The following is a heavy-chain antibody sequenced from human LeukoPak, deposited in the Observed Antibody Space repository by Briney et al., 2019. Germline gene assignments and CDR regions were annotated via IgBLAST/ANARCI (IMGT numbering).Heavy chain of an antibody. CDR1: GFTFSSYW. V-gene: IGHV3-74*01. J-gene: IGHJ6*02. CDR2: INGDGTSS. D-gene: IGHD3-9*01. CDR3: ARDSRYSMDV. Sequence: GGSLRLSCAASGFTFSSYWMHWVRQVPGKGLVWVSHINGDGTSSTYADSVKGRFTISRDNAKNTLYLQMTSLRVEDTAVYYCARDSRYSMDVWGQGTTVTVSS.